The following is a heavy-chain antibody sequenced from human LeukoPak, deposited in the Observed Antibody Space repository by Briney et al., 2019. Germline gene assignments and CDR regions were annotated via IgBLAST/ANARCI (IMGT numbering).Heavy chain of an antibody. V-gene: IGHV3-30*02. D-gene: IGHD1-26*01. J-gene: IGHJ6*02. CDR1: GFTFSSYG. Sequence: GRSLRLSCAASGFTFSSYGMHWVRQAPGEGLEWVAFIRYDGSIKYYADSVKGRFTISRDNSKNTLYLQMNSLRAEDTAVYYCAKGREGVPYGMDVWGQGTTVTVSS. CDR2: IRYDGSIK. CDR3: AKGREGVPYGMDV.